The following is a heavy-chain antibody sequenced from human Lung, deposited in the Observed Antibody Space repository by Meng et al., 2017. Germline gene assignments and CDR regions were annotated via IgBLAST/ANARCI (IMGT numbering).Heavy chain of an antibody. CDR3: ATGAAAADH. V-gene: IGHV3-15*01. Sequence: GESLKISCVASGFSFTDAWMSWVRQAPGKGLEWVGRIKSNSDGGTTDYAAPVKGRFTMSRDDSKNTLYLQMNSLITEDTAVYFCATGAAAADHWGQGTLVTVSS. CDR1: GFSFTDAW. D-gene: IGHD6-13*01. CDR2: IKSNSDGGTT. J-gene: IGHJ4*02.